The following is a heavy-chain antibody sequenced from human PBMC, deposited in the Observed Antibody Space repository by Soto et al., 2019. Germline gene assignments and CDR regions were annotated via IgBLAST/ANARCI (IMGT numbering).Heavy chain of an antibody. CDR3: ARYASRNWFDP. V-gene: IGHV4-59*08. D-gene: IGHD2-2*01. CDR2: IYYSGST. CDR1: GGSISRYY. J-gene: IGHJ5*02. Sequence: SETLSLTCTVSGGSISRYYWSWIRQPPGKGLEWIGYIYYSGSTNYNPSLKSRVTISVDTSKNQFSLKLSSVTAADTAVYYCARYASRNWFDPWGQGTLVTVSS.